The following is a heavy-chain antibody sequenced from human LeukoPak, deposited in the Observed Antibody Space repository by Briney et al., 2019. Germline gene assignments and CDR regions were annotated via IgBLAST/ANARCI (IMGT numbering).Heavy chain of an antibody. D-gene: IGHD3-10*02. CDR1: GFTFSSYE. CDR2: ISSSYI. J-gene: IGHJ6*04. V-gene: IGHV3-48*03. Sequence: GGSLRLSCAASGFTFSSYEMNWVRQAPGKGLEWVSYISSSYIYYADSVKGRFTISRDNAKNSLYLQMNSLRAEDTAVYYCAELGITMIGGVWGKGTTVTISS. CDR3: AELGITMIGGV.